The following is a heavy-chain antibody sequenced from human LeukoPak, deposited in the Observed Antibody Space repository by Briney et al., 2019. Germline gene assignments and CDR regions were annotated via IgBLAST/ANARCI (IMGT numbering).Heavy chain of an antibody. CDR3: AKDPHPNYYDSSGPI. J-gene: IGHJ3*02. CDR2: ISSSGSTI. V-gene: IGHV3-11*04. D-gene: IGHD3-22*01. CDR1: GFTFSDDY. Sequence: GGSLRLSRAASGFTFSDDYTSWIRQAPGKGLEWVSYISSSGSTIYYADSVKGRFTISRDNAKNSLYLQMNSLRAEDTAVYYCAKDPHPNYYDSSGPIWGQGTMVTVSS.